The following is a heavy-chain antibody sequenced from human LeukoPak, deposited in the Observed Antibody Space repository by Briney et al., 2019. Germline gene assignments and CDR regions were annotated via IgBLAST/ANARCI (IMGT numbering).Heavy chain of an antibody. CDR3: ARGPRSSDWYSVDY. CDR2: IYTSGST. D-gene: IGHD6-19*01. CDR1: GGSISNYY. J-gene: IGHJ4*02. Sequence: SETLSLTCTVSGGSISNYYWSWIRQPAGKGLEWIGRIYTSGSTNYNPSLKSRVTMSVDTPKNQFSLKLSSVTAADTAVYYCARGPRSSDWYSVDYWGRGTLVTVSS. V-gene: IGHV4-4*07.